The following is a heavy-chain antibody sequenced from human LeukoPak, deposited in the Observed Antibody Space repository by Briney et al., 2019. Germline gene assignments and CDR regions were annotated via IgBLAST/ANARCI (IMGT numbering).Heavy chain of an antibody. D-gene: IGHD6-13*01. Sequence: GGSLRLSCAASGFTFSDYSMNWVRQAPGKGLEWVSYISRSSSTIYYAGSVKGRFTISRDNPEDSLYLQMNSLRVEDTAVYYCASTGYSSSWSDYWGQGTLVTVSS. CDR1: GFTFSDYS. J-gene: IGHJ4*02. V-gene: IGHV3-48*01. CDR2: ISRSSSTI. CDR3: ASTGYSSSWSDY.